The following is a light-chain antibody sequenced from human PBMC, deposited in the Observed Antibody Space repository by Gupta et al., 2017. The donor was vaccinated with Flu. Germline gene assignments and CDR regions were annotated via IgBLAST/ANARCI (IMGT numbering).Light chain of an antibody. J-gene: IGLJ3*02. CDR2: SNN. CDR1: SSNIGSNY. Sequence: RVTISCSGSSSNIGSNYVYWYQQLPGTAPKLLIYSNNQRPSGVPDRFSGSKSGTSASLAISGLRSEDEADYYCAAWDDSLNGRVFGGGTKLTVL. CDR3: AAWDDSLNGRV. V-gene: IGLV1-47*02.